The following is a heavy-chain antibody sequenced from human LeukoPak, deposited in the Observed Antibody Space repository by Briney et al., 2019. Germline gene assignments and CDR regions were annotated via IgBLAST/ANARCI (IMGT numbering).Heavy chain of an antibody. V-gene: IGHV1-18*01. D-gene: IGHD4-11*01. J-gene: IGHJ6*02. CDR2: ISGYNGNT. CDR1: GYTFSNYG. Sequence: VQSGAAVNNPGSTVTVSCKASGYTFSNYGITWLRQAPGQGLECMGSISGYNGNTNYAQRLQDRVTMTTDTSTSTAYMELRSLRSDDTAVYYCARFMTTINLFNYYTMDVWGQGTTVTVSS. CDR3: ARFMTTINLFNYYTMDV.